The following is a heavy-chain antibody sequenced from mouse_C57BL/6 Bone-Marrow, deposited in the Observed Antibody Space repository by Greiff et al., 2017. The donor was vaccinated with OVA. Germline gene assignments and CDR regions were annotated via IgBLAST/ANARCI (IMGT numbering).Heavy chain of an antibody. Sequence: VQLKQSGAELARPGASVKLSCKASGYTFTSYGISWVKQRTGQGLEWIGEIYPRSGNTYYNEKFKGKTTLTADKSSSTAYMELRSLTSEDSAVYFCAREDYSNYEGFAYWGQGTLVTVSA. CDR1: GYTFTSYG. D-gene: IGHD2-5*01. J-gene: IGHJ3*01. CDR2: IYPRSGNT. V-gene: IGHV1-81*01. CDR3: AREDYSNYEGFAY.